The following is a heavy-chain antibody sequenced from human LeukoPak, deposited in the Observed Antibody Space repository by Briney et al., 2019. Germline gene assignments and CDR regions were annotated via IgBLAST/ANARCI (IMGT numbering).Heavy chain of an antibody. CDR3: ARGDYDDSGDFRTLEY. CDR1: GYTFTSYG. V-gene: IGHV1-69*06. Sequence: SVKVSCKASGYTFTSYGISWVRQAPGQGLEWMGGIIPIFGTANYAQKFRGRVTITADKLTRTAYMELSSLRSEDTAVYYCARGDYDDSGDFRTLEYWGQGTLVTVSS. CDR2: IIPIFGTA. D-gene: IGHD4-17*01. J-gene: IGHJ4*02.